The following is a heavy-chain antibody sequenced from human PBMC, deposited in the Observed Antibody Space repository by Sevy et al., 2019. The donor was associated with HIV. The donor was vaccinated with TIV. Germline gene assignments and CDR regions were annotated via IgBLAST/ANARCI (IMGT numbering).Heavy chain of an antibody. CDR3: AKTGGGYYLGDAFDI. J-gene: IGHJ3*02. Sequence: GGSLRLSCAASGFTFDDYAMHWVRQAPGKGLEWVSGISWNSGSIGYVDSVKGRFTISRDNAKNSLYLQMNSLRAEDTALYYCAKTGGGYYLGDAFDIWGQGTMVTVSS. CDR1: GFTFDDYA. D-gene: IGHD3-22*01. V-gene: IGHV3-9*01. CDR2: ISWNSGSI.